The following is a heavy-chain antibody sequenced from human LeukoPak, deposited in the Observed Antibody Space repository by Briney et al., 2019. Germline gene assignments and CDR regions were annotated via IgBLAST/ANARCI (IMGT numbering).Heavy chain of an antibody. CDR1: GGSFSGYY. CDR3: ARGSRGGYSYGLNWFDP. J-gene: IGHJ5*02. D-gene: IGHD5-18*01. Sequence: TSETLSLTRAVYGGSFSGYYWSWIRQPPGKGLEWIGEINHSGSTNYNPSLKSRVTISVDTSKNQFSLKLSSVTAADTAVYYCARGSRGGYSYGLNWFDPWGQGTLVTVSS. V-gene: IGHV4-34*01. CDR2: INHSGST.